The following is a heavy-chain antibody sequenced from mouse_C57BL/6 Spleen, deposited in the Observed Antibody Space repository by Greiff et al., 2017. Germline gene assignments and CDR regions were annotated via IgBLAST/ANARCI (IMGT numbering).Heavy chain of an antibody. J-gene: IGHJ1*03. CDR3: ARRYFDV. Sequence: VQLQQSGPGLVQPSQCLSISCTVSGFSFTSYGVHWVRQSPGKGLEWLGVIWSCGSTDYNAAFIYRLSISKDNSKSQVFFKMNSLQADDTAIYYCARRYFDVWGTGTTGTVSS. CDR2: IWSCGST. V-gene: IGHV2-2*01. CDR1: GFSFTSYG.